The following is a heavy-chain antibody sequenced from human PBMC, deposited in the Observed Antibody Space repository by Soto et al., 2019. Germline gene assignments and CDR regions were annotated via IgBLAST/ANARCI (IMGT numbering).Heavy chain of an antibody. CDR3: AKDLRDYDFWRGYFDY. J-gene: IGHJ4*02. CDR2: ISGSGGST. V-gene: IGHV3-23*01. D-gene: IGHD3-3*01. Sequence: PGGSLRLSCAASGFTFTTAWINWVRQAPGKGLEWVSAISGSGGSTYYADSVKGRFTISRDNSKNTLYLQMNSLRAEDTAVYYCAKDLRDYDFWRGYFDYWGQGTLVTVSS. CDR1: GFTFTTAW.